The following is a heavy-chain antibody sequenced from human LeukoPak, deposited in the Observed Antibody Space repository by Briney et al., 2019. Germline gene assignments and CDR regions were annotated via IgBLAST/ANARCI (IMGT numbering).Heavy chain of an antibody. V-gene: IGHV3-7*01. CDR2: INHGGSDK. Sequence: PGGSLRLSCAASGFTFSGHWMSWVRQAPGKGLEWVANINHGGSDKYHVDSVKGRFTISRDNANNLLYLQMNSLRGEDTAVYYCTRDRSRAEDDWGQGTLVTVSS. CDR3: TRDRSRAEDD. D-gene: IGHD1-14*01. J-gene: IGHJ4*02. CDR1: GFTFSGHW.